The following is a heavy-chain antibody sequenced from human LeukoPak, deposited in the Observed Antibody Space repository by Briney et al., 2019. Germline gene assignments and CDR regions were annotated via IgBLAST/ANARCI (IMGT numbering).Heavy chain of an antibody. Sequence: GDSVKVSCKASGYTFNTYGINWVRQAPGQGLEWMGWINTHNANTNYGQNFQGRVTMTTDTSTSTAYMELRSLRSDDTAVYYCARAFVVVPAATYYYYYGMDVWGQGTTVTVSS. CDR2: INTHNANT. D-gene: IGHD2-2*01. CDR3: ARAFVVVPAATYYYYYGMDV. J-gene: IGHJ6*02. V-gene: IGHV1-18*01. CDR1: GYTFNTYG.